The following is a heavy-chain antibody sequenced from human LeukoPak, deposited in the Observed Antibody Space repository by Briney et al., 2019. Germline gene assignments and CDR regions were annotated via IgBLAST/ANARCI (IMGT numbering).Heavy chain of an antibody. J-gene: IGHJ4*02. CDR1: RGTFSSYA. CDR2: IIPIFGTA. Sequence: SVKVSCKASRGTFSSYAISWVRQAPGQGLEWMGGIIPIFGTANYAQKFQGRVTITADESTSTAYMELSSLRSEDTAVYYCARDLYSSSSVAYWGQGTLVTVSS. CDR3: ARDLYSSSSVAY. D-gene: IGHD6-6*01. V-gene: IGHV1-69*13.